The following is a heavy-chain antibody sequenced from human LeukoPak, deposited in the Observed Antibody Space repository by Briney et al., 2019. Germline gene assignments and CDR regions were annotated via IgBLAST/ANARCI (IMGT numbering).Heavy chain of an antibody. CDR3: ARGGYYGSGSYYDY. J-gene: IGHJ4*02. CDR2: MNPNSGNT. Sequence: ASVKVSCKASGCTFTSYDINWVRQATGQGLEWMGWMNPNSGNTGYAQKFRGRVTMTRNTSISTAYMELSSLRSEDTAVYYCARGGYYGSGSYYDYWGQGTLVTVSS. V-gene: IGHV1-8*01. D-gene: IGHD3-10*01. CDR1: GCTFTSYD.